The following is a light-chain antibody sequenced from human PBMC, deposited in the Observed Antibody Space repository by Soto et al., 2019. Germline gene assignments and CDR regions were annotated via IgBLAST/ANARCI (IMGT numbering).Light chain of an antibody. J-gene: IGKJ2*01. V-gene: IGKV3-20*01. Sequence: EIVLTQSPGTLSLSPGERATLSCRASQSLSSSYLAWYQQKPGQAPRLLIYGASSRATGIPDRFGGSRSGTGCTLTISRLEPEDFAVYYCQQYGGSPPYTFGQGTKVEIK. CDR2: GAS. CDR1: QSLSSSY. CDR3: QQYGGSPPYT.